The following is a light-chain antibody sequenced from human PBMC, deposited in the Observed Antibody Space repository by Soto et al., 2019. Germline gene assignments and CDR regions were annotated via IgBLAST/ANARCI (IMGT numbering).Light chain of an antibody. CDR3: QQYNNWPPLT. V-gene: IGKV3D-15*01. Sequence: EIVLTQSPATLSVSPGERATLSCRASESVSSNLAWYQQKPGQAPRLLIRGASTRAAGIPARFSGSGSGTEFTLTISSLQSEDVAVYYCQQYNNWPPLTFGGGTKVEIK. J-gene: IGKJ4*01. CDR2: GAS. CDR1: ESVSSN.